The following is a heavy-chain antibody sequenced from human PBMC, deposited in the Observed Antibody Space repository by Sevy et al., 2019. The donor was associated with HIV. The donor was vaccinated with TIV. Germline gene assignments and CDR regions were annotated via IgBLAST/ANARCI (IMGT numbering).Heavy chain of an antibody. D-gene: IGHD3-22*01. Sequence: GGSLRLSCAASGFTFSSYSMNWVRQAPGKGLEWVSYISSSSSTIYYADSVKGRFTISRDNAKNSLYLQMNSLRAEDTAVYYCARTSTYYDSSGYYSGAFDIWGQGTMVTVSS. CDR3: ARTSTYYDSSGYYSGAFDI. J-gene: IGHJ3*02. CDR1: GFTFSSYS. V-gene: IGHV3-48*01. CDR2: ISSSSSTI.